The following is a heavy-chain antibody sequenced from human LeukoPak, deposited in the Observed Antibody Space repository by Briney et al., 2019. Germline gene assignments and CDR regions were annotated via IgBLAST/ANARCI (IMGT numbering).Heavy chain of an antibody. V-gene: IGHV3-30*04. CDR1: GFTFSSYT. Sequence: GGSLRLSCAASGFTFSSYTMHWVRQAPGKGLEWVAVTSYDGSNKYYADSVKGRFTISRDNSKNTLYLQMNSLGAEDTAVYYCARRAGGYSHPYDYWGQGILVTVSS. J-gene: IGHJ4*02. D-gene: IGHD4-23*01. CDR3: ARRAGGYSHPYDY. CDR2: TSYDGSNK.